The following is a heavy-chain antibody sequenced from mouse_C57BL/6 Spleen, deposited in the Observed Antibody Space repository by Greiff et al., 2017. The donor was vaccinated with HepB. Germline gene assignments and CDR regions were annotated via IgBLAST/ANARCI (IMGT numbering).Heavy chain of an antibody. CDR2: ISSGSSTI. D-gene: IGHD2-4*01. V-gene: IGHV5-17*01. CDR1: GFTFSDYG. Sequence: EVKVVESGGGLVKPGGSLKLSCAASGFTFSDYGMHWVRQAPEKGLEWVAYISSGSSTIYYADKVKGRFTISRDNAKNTLFLQMTSLRSEDTSMYYCARRIYYEGGYAMDYWGQGTSVTVSS. CDR3: ARRIYYEGGYAMDY. J-gene: IGHJ4*01.